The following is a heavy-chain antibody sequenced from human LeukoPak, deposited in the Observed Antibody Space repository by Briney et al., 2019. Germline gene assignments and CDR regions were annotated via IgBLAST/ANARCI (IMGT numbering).Heavy chain of an antibody. D-gene: IGHD6-19*01. J-gene: IGHJ4*02. V-gene: IGHV3-21*01. CDR1: GFTFSSYS. Sequence: GGSLRLSCAASGFTFSSYSMNWVRQAPGKGLEWVSSISSSSSYTYYADSVKGRFTISRDNAKNSLYLQMNSLRAEDTAVYYCARDQWLAPDYWGQGTLVTVSS. CDR2: ISSSSSYT. CDR3: ARDQWLAPDY.